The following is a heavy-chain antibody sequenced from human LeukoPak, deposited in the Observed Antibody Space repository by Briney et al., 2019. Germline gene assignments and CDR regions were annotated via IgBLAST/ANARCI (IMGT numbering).Heavy chain of an antibody. CDR3: AKDGDDYGDYGAFDI. CDR2: SSFDGNNK. CDR1: GFGFSRYA. V-gene: IGHV3-30-3*01. D-gene: IGHD4-17*01. Sequence: PGGSLRLSCAASGFGFSRYAMYWVRQPPGKGLEWVAISSFDGNNKYYADSVKGRFTISRDNAKNSLYLQMNSLRAEDTALYYCAKDGDDYGDYGAFDIWGQGTMVTVSS. J-gene: IGHJ3*02.